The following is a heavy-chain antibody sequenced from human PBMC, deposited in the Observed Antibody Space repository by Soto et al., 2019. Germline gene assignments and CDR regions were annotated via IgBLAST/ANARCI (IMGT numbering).Heavy chain of an antibody. CDR2: IHHSGST. Sequence: SETLSLTCAVSVYSITSGYYWGWIRQSPGRGLEWIGSIHHSGSTYYNPSLKSRVTISVDVSKNQFSLKLSSVTAADTAVYYCARTQITVTTSSFDYWGQGTLVTVSS. CDR3: ARTQITVTTSSFDY. CDR1: VYSITSGYY. V-gene: IGHV4-38-2*01. D-gene: IGHD4-17*01. J-gene: IGHJ4*02.